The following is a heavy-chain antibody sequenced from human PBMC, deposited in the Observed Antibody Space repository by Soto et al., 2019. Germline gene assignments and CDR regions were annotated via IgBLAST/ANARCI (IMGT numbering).Heavy chain of an antibody. CDR2: ISSSSSTI. V-gene: IGHV3-48*01. CDR3: ARAEAGYSGYDGAFDI. D-gene: IGHD5-12*01. CDR1: GFTFSSYS. J-gene: IGHJ3*02. Sequence: GGSLRLSCAASGFTFSSYSMNWVRQAPGKGLEWVSYISSSSSTIYYADSVKGRFTISRDNAKNSLYLQMNSLRAEDTAVYYCARAEAGYSGYDGAFDIWGQGTMVTVSS.